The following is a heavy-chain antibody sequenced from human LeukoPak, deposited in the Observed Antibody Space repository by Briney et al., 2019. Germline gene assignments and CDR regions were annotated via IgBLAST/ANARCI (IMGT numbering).Heavy chain of an antibody. J-gene: IGHJ6*03. CDR1: GFTFSSYG. CDR2: ISYDGSNK. Sequence: HSGGSLRLSCAASGFTFSSYGMHWVRQAPGKGLEWVAVISYDGSNKYYADSVKGRFTISRDNSKNTLYLQMNSLRAEDTAVYYCANGLAAAGDFLLRDYYYFMDVWGKGTTVTVSS. D-gene: IGHD6-13*01. CDR3: ANGLAAAGDFLLRDYYYFMDV. V-gene: IGHV3-30*18.